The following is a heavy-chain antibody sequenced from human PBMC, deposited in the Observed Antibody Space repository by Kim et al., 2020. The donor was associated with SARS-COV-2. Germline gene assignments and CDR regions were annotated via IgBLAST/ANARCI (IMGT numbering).Heavy chain of an antibody. V-gene: IGHV3-30*18. CDR3: GKSASGGYWSAFVI. J-gene: IGHJ3*02. Sequence: GGSLRLSCAASGFTFSSYGMHWVRQAPGKGLEWVAVISYDGSNKYYADSVKGRFTISRDNSKNTLYLQMNSLRAEDTAVYYCGKSASGGYWSAFVIWGQG. CDR1: GFTFSSYG. D-gene: IGHD5-12*01. CDR2: ISYDGSNK.